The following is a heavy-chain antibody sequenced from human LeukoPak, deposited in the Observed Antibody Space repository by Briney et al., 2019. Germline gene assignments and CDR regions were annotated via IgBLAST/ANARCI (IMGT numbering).Heavy chain of an antibody. D-gene: IGHD2-2*01. CDR2: VNLQGST. V-gene: IGHV4-4*02. CDR1: GGSISNTNW. CDR3: ARQEIVLIPAAISSPPLAAVDY. J-gene: IGHJ4*02. Sequence: SETLSLTCGVSGGSISNTNWWTWVRQPPGKGLEWIGEVNLQGSTNYNPSLKSRVAISVDKSENHISLKLTSVTAADTAEYYCARQEIVLIPAAISSPPLAAVDYWGQGTLVTVSS.